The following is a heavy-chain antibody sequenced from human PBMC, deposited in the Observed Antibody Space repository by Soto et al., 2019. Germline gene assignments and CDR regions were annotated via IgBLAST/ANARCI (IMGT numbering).Heavy chain of an antibody. CDR3: ATTKPSGSGSYYTGIFDP. D-gene: IGHD3-10*01. CDR1: GGTFSSYA. Sequence: GASVKVSCKASGGTFSSYAISWVRQAPGQGLEWIGGIIPIFGTANYAQKFQGRVTIAADESTSTAYMELSSLRSEDTAVYYCATTKPSGSGSYYTGIFDPWGQGTLVTVSS. CDR2: IIPIFGTA. V-gene: IGHV1-69*13. J-gene: IGHJ5*02.